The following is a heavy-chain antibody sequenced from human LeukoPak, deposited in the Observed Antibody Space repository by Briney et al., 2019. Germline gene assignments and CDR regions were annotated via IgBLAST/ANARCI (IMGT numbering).Heavy chain of an antibody. J-gene: IGHJ4*02. D-gene: IGHD3-10*01. Sequence: GGSLRLSCAASGFTVSSNYMSWVRQAPGKGLEWVSVIYSGGSTYYADSVKGRFTISRDNSKNTLYLQMNSLRAEDTAVYYCARGATGKALWFGELLYYFDYWGQGTLVTVSS. CDR1: GFTVSSNY. CDR3: ARGATGKALWFGELLYYFDY. V-gene: IGHV3-53*01. CDR2: IYSGGST.